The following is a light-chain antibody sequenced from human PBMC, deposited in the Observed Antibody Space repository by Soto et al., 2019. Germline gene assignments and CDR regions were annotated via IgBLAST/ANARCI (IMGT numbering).Light chain of an antibody. V-gene: IGKV3-15*01. CDR1: QSVSSN. CDR3: QQYNSWPWT. Sequence: IQMTHSPATLSVSARERVTLSCRASQSVSSNLAWYQQKPGQAPRLLIYGASTRDTGIPARFSGSGSGTEFTLTISSLQSEDFAVYYCQQYNSWPWTSAQRAKVDI. J-gene: IGKJ1*01. CDR2: GAS.